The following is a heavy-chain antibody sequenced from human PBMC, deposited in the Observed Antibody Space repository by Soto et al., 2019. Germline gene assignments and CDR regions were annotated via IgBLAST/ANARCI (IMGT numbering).Heavy chain of an antibody. D-gene: IGHD2-2*01. J-gene: IGHJ6*03. CDR2: IYSGGST. CDR3: ARGVYRCSSTSCYGDYMDV. CDR1: GFTVSSNC. V-gene: IGHV3-66*01. Sequence: GGFLRLSCAASGFTVSSNCMSWVRQAPGKGLEWVSVIYSGGSTYYADSVKGRFTISRDNSKNTLYLQMNSLRAEDTAVYYCARGVYRCSSTSCYGDYMDVWGKGTTVTVSS.